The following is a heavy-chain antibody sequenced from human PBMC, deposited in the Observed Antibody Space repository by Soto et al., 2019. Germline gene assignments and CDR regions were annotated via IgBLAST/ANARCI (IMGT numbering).Heavy chain of an antibody. D-gene: IGHD3-10*01. V-gene: IGHV3-33*01. CDR1: GFTFISYG. CDR2: IWYDGSNK. CDR3: AREYYGSGPMDV. J-gene: IGHJ6*02. Sequence: GGSLRLSCAASGFTFISYGMHWVRQAPGKGLEWVAVIWYDGSNKYYADSVKGRFTISRDNSKNTLYLQMNSLRAEDTAVYYCAREYYGSGPMDVWGQGTTVTVSS.